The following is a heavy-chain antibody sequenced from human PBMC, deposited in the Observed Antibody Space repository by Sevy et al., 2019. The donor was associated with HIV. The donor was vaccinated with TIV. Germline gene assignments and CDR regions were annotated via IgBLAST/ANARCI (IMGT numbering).Heavy chain of an antibody. V-gene: IGHV4-31*03. Sequence: SETLSLTCSVSAGSLTSEAYYWSWIRQHPGKGLEWIGYIDHSGTTYYNPSLKSRVTMSIDTSKVYFSLNLSSVTAADTAVYYCVSHYDTSGYYFDYWGQGTLVTVSS. CDR1: AGSLTSEAYY. CDR3: VSHYDTSGYYFDY. CDR2: IDHSGTT. D-gene: IGHD3-22*01. J-gene: IGHJ4*02.